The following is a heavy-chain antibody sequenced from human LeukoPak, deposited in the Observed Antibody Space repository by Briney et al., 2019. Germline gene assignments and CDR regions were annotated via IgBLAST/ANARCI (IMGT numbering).Heavy chain of an antibody. CDR1: GGSISSGDYY. CDR3: ARAVLLWFGDEKDAFDI. Sequence: SQTLTLTCTVSGGSISSGDYYWSWIRQPPGKGLEWIGYIYYSGSTYYNPSLKSRVTISVDTSKNQFSLKLSSVTAADTAVYYCARAVLLWFGDEKDAFDIWGQGTMVTVSS. CDR2: IYYSGST. J-gene: IGHJ3*02. D-gene: IGHD3-10*01. V-gene: IGHV4-30-4*01.